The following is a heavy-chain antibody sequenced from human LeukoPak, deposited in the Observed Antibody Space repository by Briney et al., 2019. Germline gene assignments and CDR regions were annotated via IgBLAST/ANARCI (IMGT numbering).Heavy chain of an antibody. CDR3: VRNQWVEQYWYFDL. J-gene: IGHJ2*01. CDR1: GFTFRNYA. CDR2: INGADTTT. Sequence: PGGSLRLSCAASGFTFRNYAMSWVRQAPGKGLEWVSGINGADTTTLYADSVKGRFAISRDNSKNALSLQMNSLRAEDTAVYYCVRNQWVEQYWYFDLWGRGTLVTVSS. V-gene: IGHV3-23*01. D-gene: IGHD1/OR15-1a*01.